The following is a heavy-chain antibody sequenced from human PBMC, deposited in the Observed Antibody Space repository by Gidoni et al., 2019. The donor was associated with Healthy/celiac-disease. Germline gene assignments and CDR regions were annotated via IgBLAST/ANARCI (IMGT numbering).Heavy chain of an antibody. CDR2: IIPSFGTA. CDR1: GGTFSSYA. J-gene: IGHJ6*02. CDR3: AREDYDSSGYTDLYYGMDV. Sequence: QVQLVQSGAEVKKPGSSVKVSCKASGGTFSSYAISWVRQAPGQGLEWMGGIIPSFGTANYAQKFQGRVTITADESTSTAYMELSSLRSEDTAVYYCAREDYDSSGYTDLYYGMDVWGQGTTVTVSS. D-gene: IGHD3-22*01. V-gene: IGHV1-69*01.